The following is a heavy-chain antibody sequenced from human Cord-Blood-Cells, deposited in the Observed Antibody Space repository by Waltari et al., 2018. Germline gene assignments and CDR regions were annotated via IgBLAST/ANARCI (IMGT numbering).Heavy chain of an antibody. J-gene: IGHJ4*02. Sequence: QVPLQQWGAGLLKPSATRSLTCAVYGGSFSGNYWGGVRQPPGKGLEWIGEINHSGSTNYNPSLKSRVTISVDTSKNQFSLKLSSVTAADTAVYYCARDIAARPRIDYWGQGTLVTVSS. D-gene: IGHD6-6*01. CDR1: GGSFSGNY. CDR3: ARDIAARPRIDY. CDR2: INHSGST. V-gene: IGHV4-34*01.